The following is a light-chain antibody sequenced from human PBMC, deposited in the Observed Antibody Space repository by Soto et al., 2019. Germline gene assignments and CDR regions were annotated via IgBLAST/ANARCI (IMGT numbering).Light chain of an antibody. CDR1: QGISYW. V-gene: IGKV1-8*01. J-gene: IGKJ1*01. Sequence: AIRMTQSPSSFSASTGDRVTITCQANQGISYWLAWYQQKPGKAPKLLIYGASTLQSGVPSRFSGSGSGTDFTLTISSLQSEDSATYYCQHYRNYPWTFGQGTKVEVK. CDR2: GAS. CDR3: QHYRNYPWT.